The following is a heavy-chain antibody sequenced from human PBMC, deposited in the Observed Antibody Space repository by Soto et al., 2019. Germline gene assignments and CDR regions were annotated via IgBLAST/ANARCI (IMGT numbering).Heavy chain of an antibody. CDR1: GGSISSGGYY. Sequence: SETLSLTCTVSGGSISSGGYYWSWIRQHPGKGLEWIGYIYYSGSTYYNPSLKSRVTISVDTSKNQFSLKLSSVTAADTAVYYCARVNEVLLWFGDKNQSFDYWGQGTLVTVSS. V-gene: IGHV4-31*03. CDR2: IYYSGST. CDR3: ARVNEVLLWFGDKNQSFDY. D-gene: IGHD3-10*01. J-gene: IGHJ4*02.